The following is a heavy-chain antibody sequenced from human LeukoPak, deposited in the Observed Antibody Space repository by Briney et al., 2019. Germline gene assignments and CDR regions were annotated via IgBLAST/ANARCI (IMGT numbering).Heavy chain of an antibody. CDR1: GGTFSSYA. D-gene: IGHD3-22*01. CDR3: ARDEVYYYDSSGYYLHY. J-gene: IGHJ4*02. Sequence: ASVKVSCKASGGTFSSYAISWVRQAPGQGLEWMGGIIPIFGTANYAQKFQGRVTITADESTSTAYMELSSLRSEDTAVYYCARDEVYYYDSSGYYLHYWGQETLVTVSS. CDR2: IIPIFGTA. V-gene: IGHV1-69*13.